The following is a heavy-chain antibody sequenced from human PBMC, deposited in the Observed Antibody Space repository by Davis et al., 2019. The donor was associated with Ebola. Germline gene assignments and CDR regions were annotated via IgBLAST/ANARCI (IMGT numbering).Heavy chain of an antibody. D-gene: IGHD3-9*01. CDR1: GFTFTIFV. J-gene: IGHJ1*01. V-gene: IGHV3-30*02. CDR3: AKGAFEFQH. Sequence: GGSLRLSCAASGFTFTIFVLHWVRQAPGKGLEWVTFIRYDGSNKYYADSVEGRFTISRDNSKNTLYLQMNSLTSEDTAVYYCAKGAFEFQHWGQGTLVTVSS. CDR2: IRYDGSNK.